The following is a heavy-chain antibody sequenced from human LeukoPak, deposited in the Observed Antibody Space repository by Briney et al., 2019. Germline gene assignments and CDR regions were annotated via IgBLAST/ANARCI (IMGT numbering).Heavy chain of an antibody. CDR3: ARGTPFVLLWFGESNNWFDP. Sequence: SETLSLTCAVYGGSFSGYYWSWIHQPPGKGLEWIGEINHSGSTNYNPSLKSRVTISVDTSKNQFSLKPSSVTAADTAVYYCARGTPFVLLWFGESNNWFDPWGQGTLVTVSS. J-gene: IGHJ5*02. D-gene: IGHD3-10*01. V-gene: IGHV4-34*01. CDR2: INHSGST. CDR1: GGSFSGYY.